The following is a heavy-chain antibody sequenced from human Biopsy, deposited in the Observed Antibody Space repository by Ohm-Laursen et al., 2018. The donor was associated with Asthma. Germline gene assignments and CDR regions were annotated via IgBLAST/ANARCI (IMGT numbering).Heavy chain of an antibody. J-gene: IGHJ5*02. D-gene: IGHD5-18*01. CDR2: IYYIGST. CDR1: GGSISSGAYY. CDR3: ARGQGRGIQLWSLDP. V-gene: IGHV4-30-4*02. Sequence: SDTLSLTCTVSGGSISSGAYYWSWVRQPPGKGLEWIGYIYYIGSTYYNPSLKSRVTISLDTSKNHFSLRLSFVTAADTAVYFCARGQGRGIQLWSLDPWGQGILVTVSS.